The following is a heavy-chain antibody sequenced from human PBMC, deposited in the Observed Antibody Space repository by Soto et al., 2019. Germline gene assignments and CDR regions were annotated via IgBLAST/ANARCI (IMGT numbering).Heavy chain of an antibody. Sequence: EVQLVESGGGLVQPGRSLRLSCAASGFTFDDYAMHWVRQAPGKGLEWVSGISWNSGSIGYADSVKGRFTISRDNAKNSLYLQMNSLRAEDTAXXXXXXXXXXXXXXXXXLWGRGTLVTVSS. J-gene: IGHJ2*01. CDR2: ISWNSGSI. CDR3: XXXXXXXXXXXXXL. V-gene: IGHV3-9*01. CDR1: GFTFDDYA.